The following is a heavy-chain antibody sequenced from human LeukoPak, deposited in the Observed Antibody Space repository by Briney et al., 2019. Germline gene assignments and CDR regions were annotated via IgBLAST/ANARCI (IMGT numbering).Heavy chain of an antibody. CDR2: ISAYNGNT. Sequence: ASVKVSCKASGYTFTSYGISWVRQAPGQGLEWMGWISAYNGNTNYAQKLQGRVTMTTDTSTSTAYMELRSLRSDDTAVYYRARDPEFPYYDFWSGYYPSYFDYWGQGTLVTVSS. CDR3: ARDPEFPYYDFWSGYYPSYFDY. J-gene: IGHJ4*02. V-gene: IGHV1-18*01. CDR1: GYTFTSYG. D-gene: IGHD3-3*01.